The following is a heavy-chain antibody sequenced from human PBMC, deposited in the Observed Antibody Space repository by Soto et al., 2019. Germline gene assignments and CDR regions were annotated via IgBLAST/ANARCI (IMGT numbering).Heavy chain of an antibody. D-gene: IGHD3-10*01. CDR2: INPSGGST. J-gene: IGHJ3*02. CDR1: GDTFTSYY. Sequence: ASVKVSCKASGDTFTSYYMHCVRQAPGQGLEWMGIINPSGGSTSYAQKFQGRVTMTRDTSTSTVYMELSSLRSEDTAVYYCARVNLFRHAFDIWGQGTMVTVSS. CDR3: ARVNLFRHAFDI. V-gene: IGHV1-46*03.